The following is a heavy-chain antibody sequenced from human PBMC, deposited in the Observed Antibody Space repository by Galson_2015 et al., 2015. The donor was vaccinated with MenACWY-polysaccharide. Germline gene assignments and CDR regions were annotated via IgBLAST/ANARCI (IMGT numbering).Heavy chain of an antibody. CDR1: GFSLSTSGVG. CDR3: AHRHGSWYAFDY. Sequence: PALVKPTQTLTLTCTFSGFSLSTSGVGVGWIRQPPGKALEWLALIYWDDDKRYSPSLKSRLTITKDTSKNQVVLTMTNMDPVDTATYYCAHRHGSWYAFDYWGQGTLVTVSS. J-gene: IGHJ4*02. V-gene: IGHV2-5*02. CDR2: IYWDDDK. D-gene: IGHD6-13*01.